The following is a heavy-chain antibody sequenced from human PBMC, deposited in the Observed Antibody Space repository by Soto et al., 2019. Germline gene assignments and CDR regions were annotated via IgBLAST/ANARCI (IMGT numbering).Heavy chain of an antibody. Sequence: SETLSLTCTVSGGSIGSSSYYWRGIRHPPGKGLEWIGSIYYSGSTYYNPSLKSRVTISVDTSKNQFSLKLSSVTAADTAVYYCARLHTILAAPRSSDIWGQGPMVTGSS. CDR3: ARLHTILAAPRSSDI. CDR1: GGSIGSSSYY. CDR2: IYYSGST. V-gene: IGHV4-39*01. J-gene: IGHJ3*02. D-gene: IGHD6-13*01.